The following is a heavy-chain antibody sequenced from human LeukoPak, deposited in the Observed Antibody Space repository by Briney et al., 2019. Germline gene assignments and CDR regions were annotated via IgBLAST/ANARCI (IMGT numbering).Heavy chain of an antibody. J-gene: IGHJ5*02. D-gene: IGHD3-22*01. V-gene: IGHV1-24*01. Sequence: ASVKVSCKVSGYTLTELSMHWVRQAPGKGLEWMGGFDPEDGETIYAQKFQGRVTMTEDTSTDTAYMELSSLRSEDTAVYYCATFPYYYDSSGTGVNWFGPWGQGTLVTVSS. CDR2: FDPEDGET. CDR3: ATFPYYYDSSGTGVNWFGP. CDR1: GYTLTELS.